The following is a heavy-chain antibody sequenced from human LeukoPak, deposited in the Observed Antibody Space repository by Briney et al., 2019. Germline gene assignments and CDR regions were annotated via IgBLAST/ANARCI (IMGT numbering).Heavy chain of an antibody. D-gene: IGHD1-26*01. Sequence: ASVKVSCKASGYTFTSYGISWVRQAPGQGLEWMGWISAYNGNTDYAQKLQGRVTMTTDTSTSTAYMELRSLRSDDTAVYYCARIVGAFGGGPDNWFDPWGQGTLVTVSS. CDR2: ISAYNGNT. J-gene: IGHJ5*02. V-gene: IGHV1-18*01. CDR1: GYTFTSYG. CDR3: ARIVGAFGGGPDNWFDP.